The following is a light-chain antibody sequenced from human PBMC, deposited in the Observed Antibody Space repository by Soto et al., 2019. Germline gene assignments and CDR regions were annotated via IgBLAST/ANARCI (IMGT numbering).Light chain of an antibody. J-gene: IGLJ2*01. Sequence: QSVLTQPPSVSEAPRQRVTISCSGSSSNIGNNPVNWYQQLPGKAPKLLIYYDDLLASGVSGRFSGSRSGTSASLAISGLQSEDEATYHCSSWDDSLNGPVFGGGTKRTVL. V-gene: IGLV1-36*01. CDR1: SSNIGNNP. CDR2: YDD. CDR3: SSWDDSLNGPV.